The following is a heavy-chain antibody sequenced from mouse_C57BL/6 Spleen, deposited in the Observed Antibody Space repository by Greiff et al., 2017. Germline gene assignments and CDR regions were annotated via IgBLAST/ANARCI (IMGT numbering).Heavy chain of an antibody. J-gene: IGHJ3*01. CDR2: IHPNSVST. Sequence: QVQLQQPGAELVKPGASVKLSCKASGYTFTSYWMPWVKQRPGQGLEWIGMIHPNSVSTPYNEQFKSKATLTVDKSSSPAYMQLSSLTSEDAAVYDCAREAQGGYGSSYEFAYWGQGTLVTVSA. D-gene: IGHD1-1*01. CDR3: AREAQGGYGSSYEFAY. CDR1: GYTFTSYW. V-gene: IGHV1-64*01.